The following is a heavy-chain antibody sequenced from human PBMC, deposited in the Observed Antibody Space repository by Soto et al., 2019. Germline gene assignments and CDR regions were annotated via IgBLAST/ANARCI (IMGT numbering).Heavy chain of an antibody. J-gene: IGHJ6*02. CDR3: AKDLVGGVRYYYGMDV. CDR1: GFSFSSYG. CDR2: ISYDGSQK. Sequence: QVQLVESGGGVVQPGRSLRLSCAASGFSFSSYGMHWVRQAPGKGLEWVAVISYDGSQKYYADSVKGRFTISRDNSKNTLYLQKNSLRAEDTAVYYCAKDLVGGVRYYYGMDVWGQGTTVTVSS. D-gene: IGHD1-26*01. V-gene: IGHV3-30*18.